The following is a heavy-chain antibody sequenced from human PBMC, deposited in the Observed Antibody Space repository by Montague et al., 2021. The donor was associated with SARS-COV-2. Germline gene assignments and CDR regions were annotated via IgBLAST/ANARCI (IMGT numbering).Heavy chain of an antibody. CDR3: ARTFDVFKHDN. Sequence: SETLSLTCAVYGGSLSGYYWSWIRQFPGKGLEWIGEIVHTGTTKYNPSLESRVTMSIDTSKKQFSLNLTSMTAADTAVYYCARTFDVFKHDNWGQGTLVALSS. J-gene: IGHJ4*02. CDR1: GGSLSGYY. D-gene: IGHD3-10*02. V-gene: IGHV4-34*12. CDR2: IVHTGTT.